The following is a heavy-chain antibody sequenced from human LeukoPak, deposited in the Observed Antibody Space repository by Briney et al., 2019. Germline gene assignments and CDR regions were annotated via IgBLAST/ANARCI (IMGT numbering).Heavy chain of an antibody. CDR2: IYSGDNA. CDR1: GFTVTSNY. Sequence: GGSLRLSCAASGFTVTSNYMSWVRQAPGTGLEWVSVIYSGDNAYYADSVKGRFTISRDNSKNTLYLQMRSLRAEDTAVYYCARGYSSSWYGGADNYFDYWGQGTLVTVSS. D-gene: IGHD6-13*01. V-gene: IGHV3-66*01. CDR3: ARGYSSSWYGGADNYFDY. J-gene: IGHJ4*02.